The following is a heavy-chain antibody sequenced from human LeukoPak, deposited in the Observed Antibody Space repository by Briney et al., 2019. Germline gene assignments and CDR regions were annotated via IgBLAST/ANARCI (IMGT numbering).Heavy chain of an antibody. V-gene: IGHV4-59*08. J-gene: IGHJ4*02. CDR2: IYYSGST. Sequence: SETLSLTCTVSGGSISSYYWSWIRQPPGKGLEWLGYIYYSGSTNYNPSLKSRVTISVDTSKSQFSLKLSSVTAADTAVYYCARPGVGSGRYGAFDIWGQGTLVTVSS. D-gene: IGHD4/OR15-4a*01. CDR3: ARPGVGSGRYGAFDI. CDR1: GGSISSYY.